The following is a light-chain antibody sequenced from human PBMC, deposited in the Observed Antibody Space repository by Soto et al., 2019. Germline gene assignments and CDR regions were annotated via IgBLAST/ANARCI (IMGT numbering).Light chain of an antibody. CDR1: SSDVGSYNL. CDR2: EVS. V-gene: IGLV2-23*02. Sequence: QSALTQPASVSGSPGQSITISCTGTSSDVGSYNLVSWYQQLPGKAPTVIIYEVSKPPSGVSNRFSGSKSGNTASLTISGLQAEDEADYYCCSWAGSNTFYFFGTGTKLTVL. CDR3: CSWAGSNTFYF. J-gene: IGLJ1*01.